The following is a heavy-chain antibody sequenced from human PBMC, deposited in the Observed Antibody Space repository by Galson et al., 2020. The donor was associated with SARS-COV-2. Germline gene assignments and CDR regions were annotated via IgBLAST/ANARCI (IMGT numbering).Heavy chain of an antibody. J-gene: IGHJ2*01. CDR1: GGSFSGYY. D-gene: IGHD3-3*01. CDR3: ARQLATYNDFWSGFQKWYFEL. CDR2: INHSGST. V-gene: IGHV4-34*01. Sequence: SETLSLTCAVYGGSFSGYYWSWIRQPPGKGLEWIAEINHSGSTNYNPSLKSRVTISVDTSKNQFSLQLTSVTAADTAVYYCARQLATYNDFWSGFQKWYFELWGRGT.